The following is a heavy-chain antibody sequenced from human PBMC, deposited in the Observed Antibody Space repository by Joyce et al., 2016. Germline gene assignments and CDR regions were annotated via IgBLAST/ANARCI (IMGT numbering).Heavy chain of an antibody. CDR2: VNDRGRT. V-gene: IGHV4-34*01. CDR1: GGSLSGYY. CDR3: ARARRGIILARGAMGEYLQH. J-gene: IGHJ1*01. D-gene: IGHD3-10*01. Sequence: QVQLQEWGAGLLKPSETLSLTCAAYGGSLSGYYWSWIRQAPGMGLEWIGEVNDRGRTHYSPALKSRATTSLDTSKNQFSLRLATVTAADTAVYFCARARRGIILARGAMGEYLQHWGRGTVVIVSS.